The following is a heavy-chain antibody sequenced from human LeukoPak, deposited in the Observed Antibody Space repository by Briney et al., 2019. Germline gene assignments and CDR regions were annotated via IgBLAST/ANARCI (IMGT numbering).Heavy chain of an antibody. CDR2: ISSSSSTI. Sequence: GGSLRLSCAASGFTFSSYSMNWVRQAPGKGLEWVSYISSSSSTIYYADSVKGRFTISRDNDKNSLYLQMNSLRAEDTAVYYCARDFGRYYYDSSGYYLYYYYMDVWGKGTTVTVSS. D-gene: IGHD3-22*01. CDR1: GFTFSSYS. J-gene: IGHJ6*03. V-gene: IGHV3-48*01. CDR3: ARDFGRYYYDSSGYYLYYYYMDV.